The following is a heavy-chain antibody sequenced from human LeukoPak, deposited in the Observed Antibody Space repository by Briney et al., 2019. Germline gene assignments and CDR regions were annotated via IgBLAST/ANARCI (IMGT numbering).Heavy chain of an antibody. CDR2: IIPIFGTA. Sequence: SVKVSCKASGGTFSSYAISWVRQAPGQGLEWMGGIIPIFGTANYAQKFQGRVTITADESTSTAYMELSSLRSEGTAVYYCARAESVAGNFDYWGQGTLVTVSS. CDR3: ARAESVAGNFDY. J-gene: IGHJ4*02. D-gene: IGHD6-19*01. V-gene: IGHV1-69*01. CDR1: GGTFSSYA.